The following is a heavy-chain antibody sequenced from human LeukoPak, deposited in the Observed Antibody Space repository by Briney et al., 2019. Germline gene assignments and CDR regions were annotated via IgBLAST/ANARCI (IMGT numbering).Heavy chain of an antibody. J-gene: IGHJ5*02. Sequence: SETLSLTCAVSGGSISSGGYSWRWNRQPPGKGLEWIGYIYHIGSTYYNPSHNGRVTISVDRSKDQFSLKLSSVTAADTAVYYCAGGSAYNWFDPWGQGTLVTVSS. D-gene: IGHD3-10*01. V-gene: IGHV4-30-2*01. CDR2: IYHIGST. CDR3: AGGSAYNWFDP. CDR1: GGSISSGGYS.